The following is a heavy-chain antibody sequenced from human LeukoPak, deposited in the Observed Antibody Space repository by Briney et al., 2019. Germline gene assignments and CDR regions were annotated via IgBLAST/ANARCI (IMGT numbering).Heavy chain of an antibody. D-gene: IGHD2-15*01. CDR3: ARQRGTYCSGGSCSDGNYFDY. CDR1: GYSFTSSW. CDR2: IYPGDSDT. V-gene: IGHV5-51*01. Sequence: GEPLKISCKGSGYSFTSSWIGWVRQMPGRGLEWMGIIYPGDSDTRYSPSFQGQVTISADKSISTAYPQWSSLKASDTAMYYCARQRGTYCSGGSCSDGNYFDYWGQGTLVTVSS. J-gene: IGHJ4*02.